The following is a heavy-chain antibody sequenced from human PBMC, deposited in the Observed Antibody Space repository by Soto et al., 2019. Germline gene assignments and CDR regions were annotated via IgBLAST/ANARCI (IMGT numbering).Heavy chain of an antibody. V-gene: IGHV3-23*01. Sequence: EVQLLESGGGLVQPGGSLRLSCAASGSTFSSYAMSWVRQAPGKGLEWVSAISGSGGSTYYADSVKGRFTISRDNSKNTLYLQMNSLRAEDTAVYYCAKASAIFYYYYYMDVWGKGTTVTVSS. CDR1: GSTFSSYA. CDR2: ISGSGGST. CDR3: AKASAIFYYYYYMDV. J-gene: IGHJ6*03. D-gene: IGHD3-3*01.